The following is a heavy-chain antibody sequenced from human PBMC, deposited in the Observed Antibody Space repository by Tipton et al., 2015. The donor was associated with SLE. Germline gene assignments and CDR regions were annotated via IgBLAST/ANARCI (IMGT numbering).Heavy chain of an antibody. Sequence: TLSLTCTVSGGSISSHYWSWIRQPPGKGLEWIGDLYYSGSTYYNPSLKSRVTISVDTSKNQFSLKLSSVTAADTAVYYCARGDHDSIAYWGYWGQGTLVTVSS. D-gene: IGHD3-22*01. CDR3: ARGDHDSIAYWGY. CDR2: LYYSGST. CDR1: GGSISSHY. J-gene: IGHJ4*02. V-gene: IGHV4-59*11.